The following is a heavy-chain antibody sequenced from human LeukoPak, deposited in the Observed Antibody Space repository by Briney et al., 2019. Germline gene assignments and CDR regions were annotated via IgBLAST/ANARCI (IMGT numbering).Heavy chain of an antibody. CDR1: GGSISSYY. Sequence: PSETLSLTCTVSGGSISSYYWSWIRQPAGKGLEWIGRIYTSGSTNYNLSLKSRVTMSVDTSKNQFSLKLSSVTAADTAVYYCASSYSSSSGLVFDYWGQGTLVTVSS. V-gene: IGHV4-4*07. D-gene: IGHD6-6*01. J-gene: IGHJ4*02. CDR3: ASSYSSSSGLVFDY. CDR2: IYTSGST.